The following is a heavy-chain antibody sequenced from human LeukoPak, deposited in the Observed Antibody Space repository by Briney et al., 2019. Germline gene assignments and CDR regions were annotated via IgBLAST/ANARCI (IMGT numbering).Heavy chain of an antibody. D-gene: IGHD7-27*01. CDR1: GFTFTGYL. Sequence: ASVKVSCKASGFTFTGYLIHWVRQAPGQGLEWMGWIHPNNGGTKYAQKFQGRVTMTRDTSINTDYMELSRLRSDDTALYYCTRDGFSGAAFDYWGQGTLVTASS. V-gene: IGHV1-2*02. CDR2: IHPNNGGT. CDR3: TRDGFSGAAFDY. J-gene: IGHJ4*02.